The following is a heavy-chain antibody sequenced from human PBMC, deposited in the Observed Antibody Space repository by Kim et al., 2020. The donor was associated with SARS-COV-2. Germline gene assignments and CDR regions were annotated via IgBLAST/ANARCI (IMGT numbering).Heavy chain of an antibody. Sequence: GGSLRLSCAASGFTFSSYSMNWVRQAPGKGLEWVSSISSSSSYIYYADSVKGRFTISRDNAKNSLYLQMNSLRAEDTAVYYCARDPVYCSSTSCYPDAFDIWGQGTMVTVSS. CDR1: GFTFSSYS. D-gene: IGHD2-2*01. CDR3: ARDPVYCSSTSCYPDAFDI. J-gene: IGHJ3*02. V-gene: IGHV3-21*01. CDR2: ISSSSSYI.